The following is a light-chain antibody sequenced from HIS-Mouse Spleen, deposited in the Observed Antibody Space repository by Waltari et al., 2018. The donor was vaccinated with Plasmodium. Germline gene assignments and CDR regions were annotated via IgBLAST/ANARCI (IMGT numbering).Light chain of an antibody. CDR3: SSYAGSNNDV. Sequence: QSALTQPPSASGSPGQSVTISCTGTSSDVGGYNYVSWYQQHPAKAPKLMVYEVSNLPSGVPDGCSGSTACTTASLTGSGLQAEDEADDYCSSYAGSNNDVFGTGTKVTVL. J-gene: IGLJ1*01. CDR2: EVS. CDR1: SSDVGGYNY. V-gene: IGLV2-8*01.